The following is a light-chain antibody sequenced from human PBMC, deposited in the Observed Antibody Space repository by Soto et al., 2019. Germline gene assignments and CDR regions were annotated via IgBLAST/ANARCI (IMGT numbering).Light chain of an antibody. V-gene: IGKV4-1*01. Sequence: DIVMTQSPDSLAVSLGERATINCKSSQSVLYSSNNKNYLAWYQQKPGQPPKLLIYGASTRESGGPDRFSGSGSRTDFTLTISSVPAEYVAVYSCQQYYSTPLTFGGGTKVEIK. CDR3: QQYYSTPLT. CDR1: QSVLYSSNNKNY. CDR2: GAS. J-gene: IGKJ4*01.